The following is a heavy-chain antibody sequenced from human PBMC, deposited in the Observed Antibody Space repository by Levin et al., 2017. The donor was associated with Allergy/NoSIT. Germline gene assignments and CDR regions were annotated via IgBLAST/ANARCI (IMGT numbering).Heavy chain of an antibody. Sequence: GSLRLSCSVSGGSVSTSLYYWSWIRQPPGKGLEWIGTFYYSGTTYYNPSLKSRVTIPVDTSKNQFSLKLSSLTAADTAVYYCACSSNWYFFRDYWGQGTLVTVSS. CDR3: ACSSNWYFFRDY. CDR1: GGSVSTSLYY. CDR2: FYYSGTT. D-gene: IGHD6-13*01. J-gene: IGHJ4*02. V-gene: IGHV4-39*01.